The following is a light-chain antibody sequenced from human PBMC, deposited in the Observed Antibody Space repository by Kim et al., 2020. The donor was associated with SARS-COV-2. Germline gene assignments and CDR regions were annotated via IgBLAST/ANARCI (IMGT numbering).Light chain of an antibody. CDR2: PKN. V-gene: IGLV3-19*01. Sequence: SSELTQDPAVSVALGQTVRITRQGDSLRTYYASWYQQKPGQGPALVIYPKNNRPQGNPDRFSGFSSGNTASLTNTGAEAEDVADYYCKSRGARGERLVFG. J-gene: IGLJ2*01. CDR1: SLRTYY. CDR3: KSRGARGERLV.